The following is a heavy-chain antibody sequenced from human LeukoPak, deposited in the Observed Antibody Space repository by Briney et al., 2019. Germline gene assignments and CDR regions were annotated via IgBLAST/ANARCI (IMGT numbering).Heavy chain of an antibody. D-gene: IGHD5-12*01. CDR1: GGSISSYY. J-gene: IGHJ3*02. CDR3: ASIPGDIVAI. Sequence: SETLSLTCTVSGGSISSYYWSWIRQPPGKGLEWIGYIYYSGSTNYNPPLKSRVTISVDTSKNQISLKLSSVTAADTAVYYCASIPGDIVAIWGQGTMVTVSS. V-gene: IGHV4-59*01. CDR2: IYYSGST.